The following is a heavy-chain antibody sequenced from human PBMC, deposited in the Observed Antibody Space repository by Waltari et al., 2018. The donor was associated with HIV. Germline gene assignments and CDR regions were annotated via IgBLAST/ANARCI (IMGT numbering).Heavy chain of an antibody. Sequence: EVQLVQSGAEVKKPGESLKISCKGSGYSFTSYWIGWVRQMPGKGLEWMGIIYPGTSDIKSSPPFTGQVTIAADKSISTAYLQWTSLKASDTAMYYCARATTVVTNYVDYWGQGTLVTVAS. J-gene: IGHJ4*02. D-gene: IGHD4-17*01. CDR3: ARATTVVTNYVDY. V-gene: IGHV5-51*03. CDR2: IYPGTSDI. CDR1: GYSFTSYW.